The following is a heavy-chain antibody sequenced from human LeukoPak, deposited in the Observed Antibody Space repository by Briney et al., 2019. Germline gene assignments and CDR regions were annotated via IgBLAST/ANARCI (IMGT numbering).Heavy chain of an antibody. J-gene: IGHJ4*02. CDR2: IYYSGST. D-gene: IGHD6-19*01. CDR3: ARAHSSGRTFDY. Sequence: SETLSLTCTVSGGSVSSGSYYWSWIRQPPGKGLEWIGYIYYSGSTNYNPSLKSRVTISVDTSKNQFSLKLSSVTAADTAVYYCARAHSSGRTFDYWGQGTLVTVSS. V-gene: IGHV4-61*01. CDR1: GGSVSSGSYY.